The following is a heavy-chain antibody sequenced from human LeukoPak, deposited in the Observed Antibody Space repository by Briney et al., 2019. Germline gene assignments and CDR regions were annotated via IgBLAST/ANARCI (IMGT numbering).Heavy chain of an antibody. Sequence: GGSLRLSCAASGFTFSSYWMSWVRQAPGKGLEWVANIKHDGIEKYYLDSVKGRVTISRDNAKNSLYLRMNSLRAEDTAVYYCAELGITMIGGVWGKGTTVTISS. D-gene: IGHD3-10*02. V-gene: IGHV3-7*01. J-gene: IGHJ6*04. CDR2: IKHDGIEK. CDR3: AELGITMIGGV. CDR1: GFTFSSYW.